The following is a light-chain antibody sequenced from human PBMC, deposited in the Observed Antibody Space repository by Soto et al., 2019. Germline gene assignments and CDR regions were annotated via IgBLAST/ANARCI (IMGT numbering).Light chain of an antibody. CDR1: QGIRSY. CDR2: AAS. J-gene: IGKJ3*01. CDR3: QQYYSYPRT. Sequence: AIRMTQSPSSFSASTGDRVTITCRASQGIRSYLAWYQQKPGKAPKLLIYAASTWQSGVPSRFSGSGSGTDFTLTIRCLQSEDFATYYCQQYYSYPRTFGPGTKVDIK. V-gene: IGKV1-8*01.